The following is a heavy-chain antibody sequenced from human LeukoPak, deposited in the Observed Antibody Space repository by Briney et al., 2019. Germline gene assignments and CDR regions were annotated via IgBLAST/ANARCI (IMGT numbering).Heavy chain of an antibody. CDR2: IYSGGST. Sequence: PGGSLRLSCAASGFTVSSNYMSWVRQAPGKGLEWVSVIYSGGSTYYADSVKGRFTISRDSSKNTLYLQMNSLRPEDTAVYYCARFYYMDVWGKGTTVTVSS. J-gene: IGHJ6*03. V-gene: IGHV3-66*02. CDR1: GFTVSSNY. CDR3: ARFYYMDV.